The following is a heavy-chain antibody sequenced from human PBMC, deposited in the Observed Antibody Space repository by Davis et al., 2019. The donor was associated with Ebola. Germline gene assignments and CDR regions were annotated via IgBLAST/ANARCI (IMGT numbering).Heavy chain of an antibody. V-gene: IGHV3-23*01. J-gene: IGHJ4*02. D-gene: IGHD3-22*01. CDR1: GFTFSSYA. CDR2: ISGSGGST. CDR3: AKDKVADYYDSSGYYLRGWFDY. Sequence: GESLKISCAASGFTFSSYAMSWVRQAPGKGLEWVSAISGSGGSTYYADSVKGRFTISRDNSKNTLYLQMNSLRAEDTAVYYCAKDKVADYYDSSGYYLRGWFDYWGQGTLVTVSS.